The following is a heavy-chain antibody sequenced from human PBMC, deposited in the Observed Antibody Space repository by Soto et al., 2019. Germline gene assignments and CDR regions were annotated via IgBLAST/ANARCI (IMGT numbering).Heavy chain of an antibody. CDR1: GGSISSGGYY. CDR3: ARDAGGGIRFDY. J-gene: IGHJ4*02. CDR2: IYYSGST. Sequence: SETLSLTCTVSGGSISSGGYYWSWIRQHPGKGLEWIGYIYYSGSTYYNPSLKSRVTISLDTSKNQFSLKLSSVTAADTAVYYCARDAGGGIRFDYWGQGTLVTVSS. D-gene: IGHD3-16*02. V-gene: IGHV4-31*03.